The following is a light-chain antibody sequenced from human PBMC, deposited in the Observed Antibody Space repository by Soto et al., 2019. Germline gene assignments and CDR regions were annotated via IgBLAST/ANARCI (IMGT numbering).Light chain of an antibody. CDR3: QQRTNWPPRDT. CDR2: AAS. Sequence: DIVLTKYPATLSLSPGERATLSCRASQSVGTSLAWYQQRPGQAPRLLLSAASTRATGIPARFSGSGSGTDFTLTISSLQAEDVAVYYCQQRTNWPPRDTFGQGTKVDIK. V-gene: IGKV3-11*01. J-gene: IGKJ2*01. CDR1: QSVGTS.